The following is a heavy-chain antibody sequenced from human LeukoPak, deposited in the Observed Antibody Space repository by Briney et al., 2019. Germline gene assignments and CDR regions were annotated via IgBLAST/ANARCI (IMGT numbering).Heavy chain of an antibody. CDR3: ARHSSGWYWFDY. Sequence: SETLSLTCTVSGGSISSGGYYWSWIRQPPGKGLGWIGSIYYSGSTYYNPSLKSRVTISVDTSKNQFSLKLSSVTAADTAVYYCARHSSGWYWFDYWGQGTLVTVSS. J-gene: IGHJ4*02. CDR1: GGSISSGGYY. V-gene: IGHV4-39*01. D-gene: IGHD6-19*01. CDR2: IYYSGST.